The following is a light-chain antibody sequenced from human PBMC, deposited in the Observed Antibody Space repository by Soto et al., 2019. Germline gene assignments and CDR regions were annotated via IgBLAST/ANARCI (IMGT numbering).Light chain of an antibody. V-gene: IGLV2-14*01. Sequence: QSALTQPASVSGSPGQSITIPCTGNSSDIGGYDYVSWYQQRPGKAPKLMIYDVTNRPSGVSNRFSGSKSGDTASLTISGLQAEDEADYYCSSYTSTNTPLVFGTGTKLTVL. CDR1: SSDIGGYDY. J-gene: IGLJ1*01. CDR3: SSYTSTNTPLV. CDR2: DVT.